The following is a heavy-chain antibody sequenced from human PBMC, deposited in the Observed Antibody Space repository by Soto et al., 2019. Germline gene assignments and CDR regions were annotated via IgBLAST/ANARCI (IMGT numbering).Heavy chain of an antibody. D-gene: IGHD6-19*01. J-gene: IGHJ4*02. Sequence: QVQLQESGAGLVKPSGTQSLTCAVSGDSVSSPYYWCWVRQPPGKGLEWIGEVFHTGTTSYNPSLRSRVTISMDKSNNQFSLDLTSVTAADTAVYYCARSAGWYAVHSWGPGTLVIVSS. CDR2: VFHTGTT. CDR3: ARSAGWYAVHS. CDR1: GDSVSSPYY. V-gene: IGHV4-4*02.